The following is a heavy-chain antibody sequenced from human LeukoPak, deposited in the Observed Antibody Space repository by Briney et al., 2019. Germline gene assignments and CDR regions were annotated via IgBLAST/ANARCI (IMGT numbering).Heavy chain of an antibody. CDR1: GGSISSYY. Sequence: SETLSLTCTVSGGSISSYYWSWIRQPAGKGLEWIGRIYTSGSTNYNPSLKSRVTMSVDTSKNQFSLKLSSVTAADTAVYYCARDTYYYDSSGYYVADYWGQGTLVTVSS. CDR3: ARDTYYYDSSGYYVADY. D-gene: IGHD3-22*01. J-gene: IGHJ4*02. V-gene: IGHV4-4*07. CDR2: IYTSGST.